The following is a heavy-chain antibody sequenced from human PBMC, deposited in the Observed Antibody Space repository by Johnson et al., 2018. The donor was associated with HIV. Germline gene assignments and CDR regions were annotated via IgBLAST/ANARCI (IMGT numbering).Heavy chain of an antibody. CDR1: GFSFSDFS. CDR3: ARGVDGAFDI. D-gene: IGHD3-10*01. Sequence: QVQLVESGGGVVQPGRSLRLSCAASGFSFSDFSMHWVRQAPGKGLKWVAVISYDGSNKYYADSVKGRFTISRDNSKNTLYLQMNSLRAEDTAVYYCARGVDGAFDIWGQGTMVTVSS. V-gene: IGHV3-30-3*01. CDR2: ISYDGSNK. J-gene: IGHJ3*02.